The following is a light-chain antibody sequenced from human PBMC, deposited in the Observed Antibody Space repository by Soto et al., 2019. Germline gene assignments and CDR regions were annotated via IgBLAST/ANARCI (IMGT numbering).Light chain of an antibody. CDR3: QQYNTWPRT. CDR1: QSVRSN. V-gene: IGKV3-15*01. CDR2: GAS. J-gene: IGKJ1*01. Sequence: EIVMTQSPGTLSVSPGERATLSCRASQSVRSNLAWYQQKPGQAPRLLIYGASTRATDIPARFSGSGSGTEFTLTISGLQSEDFAVYCCQQYNTWPRTFGQGTTVEVK.